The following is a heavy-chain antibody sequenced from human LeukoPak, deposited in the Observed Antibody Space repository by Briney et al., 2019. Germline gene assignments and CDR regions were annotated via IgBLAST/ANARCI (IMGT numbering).Heavy chain of an antibody. CDR2: ISSSGSTI. J-gene: IGHJ4*02. D-gene: IGHD3-9*01. CDR1: GFTFSSYE. Sequence: GGSLRLSCAASGFTFSSYEMNWVRQAPGKGLEWVSYISSSGSTIYYADSVKGRFTISRDNAKNSLYLQMNSPRAEDTAVYYCARERYDILTGYYPTLDFDYWGQGTLVTVSS. V-gene: IGHV3-48*03. CDR3: ARERYDILTGYYPTLDFDY.